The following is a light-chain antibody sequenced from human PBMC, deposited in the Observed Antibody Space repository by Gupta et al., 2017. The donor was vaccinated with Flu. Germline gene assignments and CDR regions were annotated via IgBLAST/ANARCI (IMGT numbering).Light chain of an antibody. CDR3: AAWDDSLNGGV. J-gene: IGLJ3*02. Sequence: QSVLTQPPSASGTPGQRVTISCSGSRSNIGSNTVNWYQQLPGTAPKLLIYSNNQRPSGVPDRFSGSKSGTSASLAISGLQSEDEADYYCAAWDDSLNGGVFGGGTKLPVL. V-gene: IGLV1-44*01. CDR2: SNN. CDR1: RSNIGSNT.